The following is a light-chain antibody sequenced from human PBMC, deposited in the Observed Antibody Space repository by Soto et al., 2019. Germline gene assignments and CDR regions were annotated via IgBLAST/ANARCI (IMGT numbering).Light chain of an antibody. CDR1: SSNIGTNT. CDR3: SSYTSSSTL. Sequence: QSVLTQPPSASGTPGQRVSISCSGGSSNIGTNTVNWYQHLPGTAPKLLIFSNDERPSGVPDRFSGSKSGTSASLAISGLQAEDEADYYCSSYTSSSTLFGTGTQVTVL. V-gene: IGLV1-44*01. CDR2: SND. J-gene: IGLJ1*01.